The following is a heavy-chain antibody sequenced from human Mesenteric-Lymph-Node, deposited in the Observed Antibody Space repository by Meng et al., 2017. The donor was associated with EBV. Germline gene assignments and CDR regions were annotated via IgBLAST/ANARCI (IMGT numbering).Heavy chain of an antibody. D-gene: IGHD4-17*01. J-gene: IGHJ4*02. V-gene: IGHV4-4*02. Sequence: QLQESGPRLVTPSGHLSLPGAAYGGSIRSRTWGSLVRQPPGKGLEWIGEIYHSGRTSYNPSLKSRVSLSVEKSKNHFSLNLSSVTAADTAVYYCARVTVTGGYYFDYWGQGSLVTVSS. CDR3: ARVTVTGGYYFDY. CDR2: IYHSGRT. CDR1: GGSIRSRTW.